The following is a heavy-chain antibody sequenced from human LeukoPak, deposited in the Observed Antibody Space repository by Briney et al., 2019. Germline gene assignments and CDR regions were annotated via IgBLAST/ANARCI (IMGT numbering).Heavy chain of an antibody. D-gene: IGHD6-6*01. CDR2: ISYDGSNK. CDR3: AKNTSSSPWFDP. Sequence: PGGSLRLSCAASGFTFSSYDMHWVRQAPGKGLEWVAVISYDGSNKYYADSVKGRFTISRDNSKNTLYLQMNSLRAEDTAVYYCAKNTSSSPWFDPWGQGTLVTVSS. J-gene: IGHJ5*02. V-gene: IGHV3-30*18. CDR1: GFTFSSYD.